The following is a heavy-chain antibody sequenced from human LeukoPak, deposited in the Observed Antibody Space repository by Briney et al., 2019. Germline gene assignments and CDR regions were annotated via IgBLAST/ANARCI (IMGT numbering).Heavy chain of an antibody. CDR2: INPNSGGT. CDR3: ARENNYGSGSLFYG. J-gene: IGHJ4*02. V-gene: IGHV1-2*02. CDR1: GYTFTGYY. Sequence: ASVKVSCKASGYTFTGYYMHWVRQAPGQGLEWMGWINPNSGGTNYAQNFQGRVTMTRDTSTTTVYMELSSLKSDDTAVYHCARENNYGSGSLFYGWGQGTLVTVSS. D-gene: IGHD3-10*01.